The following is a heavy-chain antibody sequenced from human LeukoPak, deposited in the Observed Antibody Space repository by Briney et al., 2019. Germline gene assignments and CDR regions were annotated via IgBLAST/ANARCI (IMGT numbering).Heavy chain of an antibody. V-gene: IGHV3-74*01. J-gene: IGHJ4*02. D-gene: IGHD1-26*01. CDR3: AKVPYSGSYYDY. CDR1: GFTFSSYW. Sequence: QPGGSLRLSCAASGFTFSSYWMHWVRQAPGKGLVWVSRINGDGTGTSYADSVKGRFTVSRDNAKNTLYLQMNSLRAEDTALYYCAKVPYSGSYYDYWGQGTLVTVSS. CDR2: INGDGTGT.